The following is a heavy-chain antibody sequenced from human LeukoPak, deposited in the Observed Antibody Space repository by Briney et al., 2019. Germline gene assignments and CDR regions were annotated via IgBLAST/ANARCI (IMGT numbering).Heavy chain of an antibody. J-gene: IGHJ6*03. Sequence: ASVKVSCKASGYTFINNWMHWVRQAPGQGLEWIGLINPTGTGTLYAQKFQGRLTLTRDTSTSTFYMELSTLKSEDTAVYYCARGSYYYMDVWVKGATVTISS. CDR3: ARGSYYYMDV. CDR1: GYTFINNW. V-gene: IGHV1-46*01. CDR2: INPTGTGT.